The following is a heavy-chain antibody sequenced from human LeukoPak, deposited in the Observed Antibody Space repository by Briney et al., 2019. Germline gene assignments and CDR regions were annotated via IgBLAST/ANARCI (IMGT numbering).Heavy chain of an antibody. D-gene: IGHD4-23*01. CDR2: ISSSADST. V-gene: IGHV3-23*01. J-gene: IGHJ4*02. CDR3: AKPLEKYTYGGNFDY. Sequence: GGSLRLSCEASGFTFSSYAMSWVRQAPGKGLAWVSVISSSADSTYYADSVKGRFTISRDNSKNTLYLQMNNLRAEDTAVYYCAKPLEKYTYGGNFDYWGQGILVTASS. CDR1: GFTFSSYA.